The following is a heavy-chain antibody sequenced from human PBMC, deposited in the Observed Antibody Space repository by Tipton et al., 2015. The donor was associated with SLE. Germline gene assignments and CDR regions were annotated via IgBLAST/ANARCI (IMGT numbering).Heavy chain of an antibody. CDR3: ACQYSSSYNWFGP. Sequence: TLSLTCTVSGGSISSHYWSWIRQPPGKGLEWIGYIYYSGSTNYNPSLKSRVTISVDTSKDQFSLKLSSVTAADTAVYYCACQYSSSYNWFGPWGQGTLVTVSS. CDR2: IYYSGST. V-gene: IGHV4-59*08. J-gene: IGHJ5*02. D-gene: IGHD6-6*01. CDR1: GGSISSHY.